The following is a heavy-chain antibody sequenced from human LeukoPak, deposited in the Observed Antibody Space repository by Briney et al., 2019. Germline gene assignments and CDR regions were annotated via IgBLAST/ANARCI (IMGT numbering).Heavy chain of an antibody. V-gene: IGHV4-59*01. CDR2: IYYSGST. J-gene: IGHJ4*02. Sequence: SETLYLTCTVSGGSISSYYWSWIRQPPGKGLEWIGYIYYSGSTNYNPSLKSRVTISVDTSKNQFSLKLSSVTAADTAVYYCARLYYYGSGSSYFDYWGQGTLVTVSS. CDR1: GGSISSYY. D-gene: IGHD3-10*01. CDR3: ARLYYYGSGSSYFDY.